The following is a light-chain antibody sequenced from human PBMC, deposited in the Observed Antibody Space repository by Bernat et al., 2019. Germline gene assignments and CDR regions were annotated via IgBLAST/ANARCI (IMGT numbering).Light chain of an antibody. CDR1: QSISNRW. Sequence: EIVLTQSPATLSLSPGERATLSCRASQSISNRWLAWYQQKPGQAPRLLIYDISNRATGIPPRFSGSGSATDFVLTISSLEPEDFAVYYCQHRSEWPITFGQGTRLEIK. V-gene: IGKV3-11*01. CDR3: QHRSEWPIT. J-gene: IGKJ5*01. CDR2: DIS.